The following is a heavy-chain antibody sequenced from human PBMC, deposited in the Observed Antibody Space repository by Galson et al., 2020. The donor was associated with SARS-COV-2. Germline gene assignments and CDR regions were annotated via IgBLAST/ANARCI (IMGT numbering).Heavy chain of an antibody. V-gene: IGHV3-30-3*01. CDR2: ISYAGSNK. Sequence: TGGSMRLSCAASGFTFSSYAMHWVRQAPGKGLEWVAVISYAGSNKYYADSVKGRFTISRDNSKNPLYLQMNSLRDEDTAVYYCASVQYPGYWGQGTLVTVSS. D-gene: IGHD4-4*01. J-gene: IGHJ4*02. CDR1: GFTFSSYA. CDR3: ASVQYPGY.